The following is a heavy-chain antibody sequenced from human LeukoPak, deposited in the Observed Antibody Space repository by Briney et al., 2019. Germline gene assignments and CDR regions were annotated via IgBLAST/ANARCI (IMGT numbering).Heavy chain of an antibody. CDR3: AGKVRGYFDY. J-gene: IGHJ4*02. Sequence: ASVNVSCKASGYTYTNYGISWVRQAPGQGLEWMGWISAYNGNTNYAQKLQGRVTMTTDTSTSTAYMELRSLRSDDTAVYYCAGKVRGYFDYWGQGTLVTVSS. D-gene: IGHD3-10*01. CDR1: GYTYTNYG. V-gene: IGHV1-18*01. CDR2: ISAYNGNT.